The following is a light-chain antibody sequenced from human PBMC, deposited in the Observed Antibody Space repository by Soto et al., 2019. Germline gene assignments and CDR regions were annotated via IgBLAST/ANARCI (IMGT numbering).Light chain of an antibody. J-gene: IGLJ2*01. Sequence: QSALTQPASVSGSPGQSITISCTGTSSDVGTYNYVSWYQQHPGKAPKLMIYEVSNRPSGVSNRFSGSKSGNTASLTISGLQAEDEAGYYCSSYTSSSTRVIFGGGTKLTVL. CDR1: SSDVGTYNY. CDR2: EVS. CDR3: SSYTSSSTRVI. V-gene: IGLV2-14*01.